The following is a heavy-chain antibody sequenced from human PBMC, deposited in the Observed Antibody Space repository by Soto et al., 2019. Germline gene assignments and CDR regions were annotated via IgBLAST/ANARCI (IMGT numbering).Heavy chain of an antibody. CDR1: GGTFSSYT. D-gene: IGHD3-22*01. V-gene: IGHV1-46*01. Sequence: GASVKVSCKASGGTFSSYTISWVRQAPGQGLEWMGRINPSGGSTSYAQKFQGRVTMTRDTSTSTVYMELSSLRSEDTAVYYCARGYSTYYYDSSGSRSDYWGQGTLVTVSS. CDR3: ARGYSTYYYDSSGSRSDY. J-gene: IGHJ4*02. CDR2: INPSGGST.